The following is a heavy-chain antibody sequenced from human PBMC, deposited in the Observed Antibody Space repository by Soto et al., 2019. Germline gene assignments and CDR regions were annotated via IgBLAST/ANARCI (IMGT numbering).Heavy chain of an antibody. Sequence: SVKVSCKASGYTFTSYAIHCVRQATGQGLEWVGWMKPSNGNTRYSQKFQGRVTMTRDTTASTDYMDLSSLRSEDTAVYYCVRSIVVVVAATPGEAFDNWGQGTMVTVSS. D-gene: IGHD2-15*01. CDR3: VRSIVVVVAATPGEAFDN. CDR2: MKPSNGNT. CDR1: GYTFTSYA. J-gene: IGHJ3*02. V-gene: IGHV1-3*01.